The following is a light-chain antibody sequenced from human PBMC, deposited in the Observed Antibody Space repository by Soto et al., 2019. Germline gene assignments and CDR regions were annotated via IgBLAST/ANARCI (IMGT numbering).Light chain of an antibody. CDR2: RNS. Sequence: QSVLTQSPSASGTPGQRVTISCSGSASTIGRNYVYWYQQLPGTAPKLLIYRNSQRPSGVPDRFSGSNYGTSASLAISGLRSEDEADYYCAAWDDNLSGFYVFGDGTKLTVL. CDR1: ASTIGRNY. CDR3: AAWDDNLSGFYV. J-gene: IGLJ1*01. V-gene: IGLV1-47*01.